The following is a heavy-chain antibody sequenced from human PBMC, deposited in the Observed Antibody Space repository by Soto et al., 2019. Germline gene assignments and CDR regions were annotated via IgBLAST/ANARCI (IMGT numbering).Heavy chain of an antibody. J-gene: IGHJ5*02. V-gene: IGHV4-59*01. D-gene: IGHD3-22*01. CDR3: ARFSPPRKSYDSNPGWFDP. Sequence: SETLSLTCTVSGGSLNSYYWTWIRQSPWKGLEWIGYVSSTGSTNYNPSLKSRLTMSSDTSTNEVSLSLTSVTAADAAVYFCARFSPPRKSYDSNPGWFDPWGQGIMVTVS. CDR2: VSSTGST. CDR1: GGSLNSYY.